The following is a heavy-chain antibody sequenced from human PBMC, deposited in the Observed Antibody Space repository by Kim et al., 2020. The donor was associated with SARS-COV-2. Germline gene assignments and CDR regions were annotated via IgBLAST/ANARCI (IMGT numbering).Heavy chain of an antibody. J-gene: IGHJ4*02. D-gene: IGHD1-26*01. CDR3: AARTIVGATPTEEVLDY. CDR2: IVVGSGNT. CDR1: GFTFTSSA. Sequence: SVKVSCKASGFTFTSSAVQWVRQARGQRLEWIGWIVVGSGNTNYAQKFQERVTITRDMSTSTAYMELSSLRSEDTAVYYCAARTIVGATPTEEVLDYWGQGTLVTVSS. V-gene: IGHV1-58*01.